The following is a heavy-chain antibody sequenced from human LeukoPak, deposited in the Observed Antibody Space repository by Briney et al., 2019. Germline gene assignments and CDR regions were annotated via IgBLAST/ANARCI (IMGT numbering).Heavy chain of an antibody. CDR2: IWYDGSNK. CDR3: ARDEAVAGTDYYYYGMDV. J-gene: IGHJ6*02. CDR1: GFTFSSYG. Sequence: GGSLRLSCAASGFTFSSYGMHWVRQAPGKGLEWVAVIWYDGSNKYYADSVKGRFTISRDNAKNSLYLQMNSLRDEDTAVYYCARDEAVAGTDYYYYGMDVWGQGTTVTVSS. V-gene: IGHV3-33*01. D-gene: IGHD6-19*01.